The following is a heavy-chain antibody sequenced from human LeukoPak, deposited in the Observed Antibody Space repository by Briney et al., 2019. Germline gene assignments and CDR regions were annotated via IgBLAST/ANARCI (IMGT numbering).Heavy chain of an antibody. CDR2: ISGSGGRP. CDR1: GFTFSSCA. D-gene: IGHD2-2*01. CDR3: ARHPEPGYCSSTSCHESYFDY. Sequence: GGSLRLSCAASGFTFSSCAMSWVRQAPGKGLEWVSAISGSGGRPYYADSVKGRFTISRDNSKNTLYLQMNSLRAEDTAVYYCARHPEPGYCSSTSCHESYFDYCGQGTLVTVSS. J-gene: IGHJ4*02. V-gene: IGHV3-23*01.